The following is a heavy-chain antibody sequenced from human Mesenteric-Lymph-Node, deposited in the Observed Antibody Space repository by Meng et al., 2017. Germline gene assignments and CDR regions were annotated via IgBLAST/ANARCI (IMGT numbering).Heavy chain of an antibody. CDR2: ISYDGSNK. Sequence: GGSLRLSCAASGFTFSSYAIHWVRQAPGKGLEWVAVISYDGSNKYYADSVKGRFTISRDNSKNTLYLQMNSLRAEDTAVYYCARDQACSSTSCYALGYYYGMDVWGQGTTVTVSS. CDR3: ARDQACSSTSCYALGYYYGMDV. J-gene: IGHJ6*02. CDR1: GFTFSSYA. D-gene: IGHD2-2*01. V-gene: IGHV3-30*04.